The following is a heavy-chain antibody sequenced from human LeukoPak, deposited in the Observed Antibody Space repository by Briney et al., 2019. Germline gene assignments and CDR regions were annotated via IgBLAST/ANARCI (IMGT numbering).Heavy chain of an antibody. J-gene: IGHJ4*02. CDR2: ITGSGGIT. CDR1: GFTFSSYA. CDR3: VKDQGEAIVPRRFDY. D-gene: IGHD6-6*01. V-gene: IGHV3-23*01. Sequence: GGSLRLSCAASGFTFSSYAMSWVRQAPGKGLEWVSTITGSGGITYYADSVKGRFTISRDNSKNTLYLQMNSLRAEDTAVYYCVKDQGEAIVPRRFDYWGQGTLVTVSS.